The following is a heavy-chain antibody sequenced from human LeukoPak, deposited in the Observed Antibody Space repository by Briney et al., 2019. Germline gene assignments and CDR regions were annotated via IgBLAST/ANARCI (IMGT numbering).Heavy chain of an antibody. J-gene: IGHJ4*01. Sequence: SVKVSCKASGGTFSSYAISWVRQAPGQGLEWMGGIIPIFGTANYAQKFQGRVTITADESTSTAYMELSSLRSEDTAVYYCARASSYYYDSSGYYSLDYWGQGTLVTVSS. D-gene: IGHD3-22*01. CDR1: GGTFSSYA. CDR3: ARASSYYYDSSGYYSLDY. V-gene: IGHV1-69*13. CDR2: IIPIFGTA.